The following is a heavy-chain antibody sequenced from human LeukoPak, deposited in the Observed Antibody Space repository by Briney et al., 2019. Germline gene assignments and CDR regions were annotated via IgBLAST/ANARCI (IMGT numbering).Heavy chain of an antibody. CDR3: AKDRGSGWYYFDY. V-gene: IGHV3-9*01. CDR1: GFTFDDYA. Sequence: GGSLRLSCAASGFTFDDYAMHWVRQAPGKGLEWVSGISWNSGNIGYADSVKGRFTISRDNAKNSLYLQMNSLRAEDTALYYCAKDRGSGWYYFDYWGQGTLVTVSS. J-gene: IGHJ4*02. D-gene: IGHD6-19*01. CDR2: ISWNSGNI.